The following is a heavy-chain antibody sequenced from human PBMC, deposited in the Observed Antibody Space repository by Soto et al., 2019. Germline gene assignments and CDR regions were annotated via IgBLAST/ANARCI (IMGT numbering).Heavy chain of an antibody. CDR1: GGSISSSSYY. CDR2: IYYSGST. D-gene: IGHD2-2*01. J-gene: IGHJ6*02. Sequence: SETLSLTCTVSGGSISSSSYYWGWIRQPPGKGLEWIGSIYYSGSTYYNPSLKSRVTISVDTSNNQFSLKLSSVTAADTAVYYCARDVLVPAARPSCGMDVWGQGTTVTVSS. V-gene: IGHV4-39*02. CDR3: ARDVLVPAARPSCGMDV.